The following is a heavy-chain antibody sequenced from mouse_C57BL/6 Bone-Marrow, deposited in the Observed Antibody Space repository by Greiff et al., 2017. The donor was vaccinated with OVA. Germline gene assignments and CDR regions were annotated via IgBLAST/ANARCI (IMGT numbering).Heavy chain of an antibody. CDR3: ARGRYYGSSYPYWYFDV. J-gene: IGHJ1*03. V-gene: IGHV1-72*01. CDR1: GYTFTSYW. Sequence: QVQLQQPGAELVKPGASVKLSCKASGYTFTSYWMHWVKQRPGRGLEWIGRIDPNSGGTKYNEKFKSKATLTVDKPSSTAYMQLSSLTSEDSAVYYCARGRYYGSSYPYWYFDVWGTGTTVTVSS. D-gene: IGHD1-1*01. CDR2: IDPNSGGT.